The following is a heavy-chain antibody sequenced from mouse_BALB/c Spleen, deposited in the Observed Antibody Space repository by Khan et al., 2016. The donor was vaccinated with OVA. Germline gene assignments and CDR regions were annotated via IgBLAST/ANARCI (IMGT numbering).Heavy chain of an antibody. CDR3: ARIPTFITTALDY. J-gene: IGHJ4*01. V-gene: IGHV5-12-2*01. D-gene: IGHD1-2*01. CDR1: GFTFSSNT. CDR2: ITNGGGNT. Sequence: EVQLQESGGGLVQPGGSLKLSCAASGFTFSSNTMSWVRQTPEKRLEWVAYITNGGGNTYYPDTVKGRFTISRDNAKNTLYLQMSSLKSKDTTMYYCARIPTFITTALDYWGQGTSVTVSS.